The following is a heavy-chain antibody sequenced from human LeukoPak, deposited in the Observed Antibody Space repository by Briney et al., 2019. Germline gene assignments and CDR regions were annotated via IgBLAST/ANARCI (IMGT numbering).Heavy chain of an antibody. D-gene: IGHD2-8*01. CDR1: GYTFTSYA. CDR2: INAGNGNT. V-gene: IGHV1-3*01. CDR3: ASLPYCTNGVCPWDWFDP. J-gene: IGHJ5*02. Sequence: ASVKVSCEASGYTFTSYAMHWVRQAPGQRLEWMGWINAGNGNTKYSQKFQGRVTITRDTSASTAYMELSSLRSEDTAVYYCASLPYCTNGVCPWDWFDPWGQGTLVTVSS.